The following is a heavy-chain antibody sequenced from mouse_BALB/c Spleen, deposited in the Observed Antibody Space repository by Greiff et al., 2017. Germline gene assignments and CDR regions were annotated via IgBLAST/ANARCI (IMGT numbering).Heavy chain of an antibody. CDR2: IDPANGNT. J-gene: IGHJ3*01. CDR1: GFNIKDNY. D-gene: IGHD2-1*01. V-gene: IGHV14-3*02. CDR3: AYYGNYAY. Sequence: VQLKQSGAELVKPGASVKLSCTASGFNIKDNYMHWVKQRPEQGLEWIGRIDPANGNTKYDPKFQGKATITADTSSNTAYLQLSSLTSEDTAVYYCAYYGNYAYWGQGTLVTVSA.